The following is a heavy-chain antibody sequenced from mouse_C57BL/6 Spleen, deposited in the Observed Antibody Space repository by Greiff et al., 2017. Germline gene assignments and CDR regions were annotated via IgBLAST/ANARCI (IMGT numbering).Heavy chain of an antibody. CDR2: ISSGGSYT. Sequence: DVKLVESGGDLVKPGGSLKLSCAASGFTFSSYGMSWVRQTPDKRLEWVATISSGGSYTYYPDSVKGRFTISRDNAKNTLYLQMSSLKPEDTAMYYCARRYGSSYFDYWGQGTTLTVSS. D-gene: IGHD1-1*01. J-gene: IGHJ2*01. V-gene: IGHV5-6*02. CDR3: ARRYGSSYFDY. CDR1: GFTFSSYG.